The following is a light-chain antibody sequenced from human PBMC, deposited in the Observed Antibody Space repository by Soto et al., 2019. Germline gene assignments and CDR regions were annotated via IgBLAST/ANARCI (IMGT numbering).Light chain of an antibody. Sequence: DIQMTQSPSTLSASVGDRVSITCRASQNIGNWLAWYQQKPGKAPRLLIHHASNLESGVPSRISGSGSGTEFTLIISSLQPEDVAIYYCQQYDSYSPTFGQGTKV. CDR1: QNIGNW. CDR2: HAS. J-gene: IGKJ1*01. CDR3: QQYDSYSPT. V-gene: IGKV1-5*01.